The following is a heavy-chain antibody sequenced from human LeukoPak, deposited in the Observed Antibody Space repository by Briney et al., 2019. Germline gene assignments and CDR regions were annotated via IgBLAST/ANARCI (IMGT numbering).Heavy chain of an antibody. V-gene: IGHV3-15*07. Sequence: GGSLRLSCAASGFTFSNVWMNWVRQAPGMGLEWVGRIKSKTVGETTDYAAPVKGRFTISRDDSRNTLYLRMNSLRTEDTAVYYCTTDYCTGTTCSLTYWGQGTLVTVSS. J-gene: IGHJ4*02. CDR3: TTDYCTGTTCSLTY. CDR2: IKSKTVGETT. D-gene: IGHD2-2*01. CDR1: GFTFSNVW.